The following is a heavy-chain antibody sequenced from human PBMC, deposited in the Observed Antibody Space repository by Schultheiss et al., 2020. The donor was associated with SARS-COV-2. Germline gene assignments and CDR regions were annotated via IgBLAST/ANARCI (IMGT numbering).Heavy chain of an antibody. Sequence: SETLSLTCAVYGGSFSDYYWSWIRQSPGKGLEWIAEINHGGNTNYNPSLKSRVTMSVDTSKNQFSLKLRSVTAADTAVYYCGSHVWFGELSSWGQGTLVTVSS. D-gene: IGHD3-10*01. V-gene: IGHV4-34*01. J-gene: IGHJ4*02. CDR1: GGSFSDYY. CDR3: GSHVWFGELSS. CDR2: INHGGNT.